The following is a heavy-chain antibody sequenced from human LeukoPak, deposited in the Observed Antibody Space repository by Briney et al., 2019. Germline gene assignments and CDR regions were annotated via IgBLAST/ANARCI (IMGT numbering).Heavy chain of an antibody. J-gene: IGHJ1*01. CDR1: GYSISNGYY. V-gene: IGHV4-38-2*02. Sequence: SETLSLTCTVSGYSISNGYYWGWIRQPPGKGLEWIGSIYHSGSIYYNPSLKSRVTISVDKSKNQFSLKLSSVTAADTAVYYCARANRGPYDSSGYYLKYFQHWGQGTLVTVSS. CDR2: IYHSGSI. CDR3: ARANRGPYDSSGYYLKYFQH. D-gene: IGHD3-22*01.